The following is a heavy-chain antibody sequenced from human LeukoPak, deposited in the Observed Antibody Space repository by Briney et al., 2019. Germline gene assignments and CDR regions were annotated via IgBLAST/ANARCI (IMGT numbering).Heavy chain of an antibody. CDR1: GGSISSSSYY. D-gene: IGHD6-13*01. CDR2: IYYSGST. V-gene: IGHV4-39*07. Sequence: PSETLSLTCTVSGGSISSSSYYWGWIRQPPGKGLEWIGSIYYSGSTYYNPSLKSRVTISEDTSKNQFSLKLSSVTAADTAVYYCARDAAAAGLYYFDYWGQGTLVTVSS. CDR3: ARDAAAAGLYYFDY. J-gene: IGHJ4*02.